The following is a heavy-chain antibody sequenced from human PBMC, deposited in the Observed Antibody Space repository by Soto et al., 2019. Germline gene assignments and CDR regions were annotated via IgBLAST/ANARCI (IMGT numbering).Heavy chain of an antibody. CDR3: ARARWGSPDAFDI. CDR1: GYTFTSYD. D-gene: IGHD1-26*01. CDR2: MNPNSGNT. J-gene: IGHJ3*02. Sequence: ASVKVSCKASGYTFTSYDINWVRQATGQGLEWMGRMNPNSGNTGYAQKFQGRVTMTRNTSISTAYMELSSLRSEDTVVYYCARARWGSPDAFDIWGQGTMVTVSS. V-gene: IGHV1-8*01.